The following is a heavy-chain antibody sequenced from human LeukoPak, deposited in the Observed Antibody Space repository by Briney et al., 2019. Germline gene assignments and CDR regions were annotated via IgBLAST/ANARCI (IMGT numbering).Heavy chain of an antibody. D-gene: IGHD2-2*01. CDR1: GFTFSSYD. CDR3: ARGYCSSTSCYYDY. CDR2: IRPSGDNT. J-gene: IGHJ4*02. Sequence: GGSLRLSCAASGFTFSSYDMTWVRQAPGRGLEWVSSIRPSGDNTYYGDSVKGRFTISRDNSKNTLYLQMNSLRAEDTAVYYCARGYCSSTSCYYDYWGQGTLVTVSS. V-gene: IGHV3-23*01.